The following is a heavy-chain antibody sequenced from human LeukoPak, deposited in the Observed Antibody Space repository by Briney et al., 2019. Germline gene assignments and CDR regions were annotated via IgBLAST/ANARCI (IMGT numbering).Heavy chain of an antibody. CDR2: TSSSDAGT. CDR3: ARILAVAGTDTDY. Sequence: GGSLRLSCAASGFPLSSYAMSWVRQAPGKGLEWVSATSSSDAGTYYADSVRGRFTISRDNSKNTLYLQMNSLRVEDAAVYYCARILAVAGTDTDYWGQGTLVTVSS. V-gene: IGHV3-23*01. CDR1: GFPLSSYA. D-gene: IGHD6-19*01. J-gene: IGHJ4*02.